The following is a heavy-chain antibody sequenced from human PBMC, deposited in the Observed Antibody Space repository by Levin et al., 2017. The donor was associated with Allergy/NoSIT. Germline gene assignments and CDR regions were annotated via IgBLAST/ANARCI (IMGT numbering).Heavy chain of an antibody. CDR2: IYSGGST. CDR3: ARESRYGDYGY. J-gene: IGHJ4*02. Sequence: GGSLRLSCAASGFTVSSNYMSWVRQAPGKGLEWVSVIYSGGSTYYADSVKGRFTISRDNSKNTLYLQMNSLRAEDTAVYYCARESRYGDYGYWGQGTLVTVSS. CDR1: GFTVSSNY. V-gene: IGHV3-53*01. D-gene: IGHD4-17*01.